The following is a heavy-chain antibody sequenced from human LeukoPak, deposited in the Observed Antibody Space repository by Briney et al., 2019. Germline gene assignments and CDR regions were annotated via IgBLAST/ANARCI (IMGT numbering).Heavy chain of an antibody. Sequence: ASVKISCKASGYTFTTYSLAWVRQAPGQSLEWMGWISVNNGGTNYAQSFQDRVTLTRDTSTNTAYLELRSLRSDDTAIIYCATATQPRGYFLHWGQGTLVTVSS. V-gene: IGHV1-18*01. CDR3: ATATQPRGYFLH. CDR2: ISVNNGGT. J-gene: IGHJ1*01. D-gene: IGHD2-2*01. CDR1: GYTFTTYS.